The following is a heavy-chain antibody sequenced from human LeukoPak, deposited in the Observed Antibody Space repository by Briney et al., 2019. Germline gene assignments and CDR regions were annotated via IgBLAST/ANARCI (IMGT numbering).Heavy chain of an antibody. D-gene: IGHD3-3*01. J-gene: IGHJ4*02. V-gene: IGHV4-39*07. Sequence: SETLSLTCTVSGASISSGGSYWGWIRQPPGQGLECLGTIKNSGTTYYNPSLKSRVTISVDRSQNQCSLKVNSVTAADTAVYYCARLDTFGVVTDWGQGTLVSVSS. CDR3: ARLDTFGVVTD. CDR2: IKNSGTT. CDR1: GASISSGGSY.